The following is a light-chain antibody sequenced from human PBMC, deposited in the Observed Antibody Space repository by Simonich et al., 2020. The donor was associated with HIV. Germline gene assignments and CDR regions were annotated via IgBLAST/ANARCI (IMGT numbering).Light chain of an antibody. J-gene: IGKJ4*01. V-gene: IGKV3-15*01. CDR2: GAS. CDR1: QSVSSN. CDR3: QQRSNWEGT. Sequence: EIVMTQSPATLSVSPGDRATLSCRASQSVSSNLAWYQQKPGQPPRLLIYGASTRATGIPARFSGSGSGTEFTLTISSLQSEDFAVYYCQQRSNWEGTFGGGTKVEIK.